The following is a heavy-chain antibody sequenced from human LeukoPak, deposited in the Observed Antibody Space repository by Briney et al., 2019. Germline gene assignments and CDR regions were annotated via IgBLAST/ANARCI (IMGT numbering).Heavy chain of an antibody. V-gene: IGHV3-7*01. CDR3: ARDLGFLAGGWVDY. J-gene: IGHJ4*02. D-gene: IGHD3-3*01. CDR1: GFTFSSYW. CDR2: IKQDGSEK. Sequence: PGGSLRLSCAASGFTFSSYWMSWVRQAPGKGLEWVANIKQDGSEKYYVDSVKGRFTISRDNAKNSLYLQMNSLRAEDTAVYYCARDLGFLAGGWVDYWGQGTLVTVSS.